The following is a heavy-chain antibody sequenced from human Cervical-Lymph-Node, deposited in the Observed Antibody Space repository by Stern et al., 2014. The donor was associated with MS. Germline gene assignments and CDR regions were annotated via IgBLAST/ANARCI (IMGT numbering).Heavy chain of an antibody. D-gene: IGHD1-26*01. CDR3: ARMVGATGYYYDVDV. CDR2: IAWTNDK. J-gene: IGHJ6*02. Sequence: ESGPAVVKPTQTLTLTCTFSGFSLSSDGMCVTWIRQPPGKALEWLALIAWTNDKYYNTSLKTRLTISKDTPKNQVVLTMTNIDPMDTATYYCARMVGATGYYYDVDVWGQGTTVTVSS. CDR1: GFSLSSDGMC. V-gene: IGHV2-70*01.